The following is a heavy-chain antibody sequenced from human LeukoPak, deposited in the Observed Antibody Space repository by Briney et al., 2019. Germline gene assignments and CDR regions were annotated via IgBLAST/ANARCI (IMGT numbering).Heavy chain of an antibody. J-gene: IGHJ4*02. Sequence: GGSLRLSCAASGFTFSSYSMNWVRQAPGKGLERVTFIQYDGSKKYYADSVKGRFTISRDNSKNTPYLEMNSLRAEDTAVYYCAKDIGSYYDYWGQGILVTVSS. CDR1: GFTFSSYS. CDR3: AKDIGSYYDY. V-gene: IGHV3-30*02. D-gene: IGHD3-10*01. CDR2: IQYDGSKK.